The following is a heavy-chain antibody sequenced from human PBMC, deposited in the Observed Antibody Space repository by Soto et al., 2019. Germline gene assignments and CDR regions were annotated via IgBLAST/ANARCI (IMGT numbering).Heavy chain of an antibody. Sequence: QVQLVESGGGVVQPGRSLRLSCAASGFTFRTHAMHWVRQAPGKGLECVAIVSFDGSNKYYADSVKGRFTISRDNSKNTLYLQMSGLTPEDTAVYYCARDQTGITTTGGGRIDHWGQGTRVTVSS. J-gene: IGHJ4*02. CDR3: ARDQTGITTTGGGRIDH. CDR1: GFTFRTHA. V-gene: IGHV3-30-3*01. CDR2: VSFDGSNK. D-gene: IGHD1-20*01.